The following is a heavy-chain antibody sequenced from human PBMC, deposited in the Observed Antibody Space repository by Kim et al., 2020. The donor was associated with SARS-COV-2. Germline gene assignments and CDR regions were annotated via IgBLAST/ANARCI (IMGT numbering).Heavy chain of an antibody. V-gene: IGHV1-18*04. D-gene: IGHD3-22*01. Sequence: ASVKVSCKAVGYTVINYGISWVRQAPGQGLEWMGWISGDSGDTKYAQKFQGRVTMTTETSTSTAYMELRSLRYDDTAVYYCARAPKVPYDSSGQGSPPFDYWGLGTLVTVSS. J-gene: IGHJ4*02. CDR3: ARAPKVPYDSSGQGSPPFDY. CDR1: GYTVINYG. CDR2: ISGDSGDT.